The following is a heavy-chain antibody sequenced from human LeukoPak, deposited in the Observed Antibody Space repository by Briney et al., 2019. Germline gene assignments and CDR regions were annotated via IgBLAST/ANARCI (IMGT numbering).Heavy chain of an antibody. V-gene: IGHV3-21*01. D-gene: IGHD6-6*01. CDR1: GFTFNKYW. Sequence: GGSLRLSCAASGFTFNKYWMTWVRQAPGKGLEWVSSISSSSSYIYYADSVKGRFTISRDNAKNSLYLQMNSLRAEDTAVYYCARVRSSSSSLWDKGSDYWGQGTLVTVSS. J-gene: IGHJ4*02. CDR2: ISSSSSYI. CDR3: ARVRSSSSSLWDKGSDY.